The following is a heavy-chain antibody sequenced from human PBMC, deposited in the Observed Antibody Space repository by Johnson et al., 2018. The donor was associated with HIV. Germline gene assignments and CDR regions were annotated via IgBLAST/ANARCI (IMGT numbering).Heavy chain of an antibody. Sequence: QVQLVESGGGVVQPGGSLTLSCAASGFTFSSYGMHWVRQAPVKGMEWVGFIRFDGSDKFYADSVKGRFTIYRDNSKNTLYLQMNSLRAEDTAVYYCAKDQGIEMAGYDGFDIWGQGTMVTVSS. CDR3: AKDQGIEMAGYDGFDI. V-gene: IGHV3-30*02. CDR2: IRFDGSDK. CDR1: GFTFSSYG. J-gene: IGHJ3*02. D-gene: IGHD5-24*01.